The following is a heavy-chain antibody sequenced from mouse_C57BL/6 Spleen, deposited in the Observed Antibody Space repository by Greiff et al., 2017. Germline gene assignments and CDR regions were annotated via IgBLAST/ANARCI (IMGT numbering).Heavy chain of an antibody. CDR1: GFTFSSYA. CDR3: ARDRNNYDAMDY. V-gene: IGHV5-4*01. CDR2: ISDGGSYT. J-gene: IGHJ4*01. D-gene: IGHD1-3*01. Sequence: EVQLQQSGGGLVKPGGSLKLSCAASGFTFSSYAMSWVRQTPEKRLEWVATISDGGSYTYYPDNVKGRFTISRDNAKNNLYLQMSRLTAEDTAMYYCARDRNNYDAMDYWGQGTSVTVSS.